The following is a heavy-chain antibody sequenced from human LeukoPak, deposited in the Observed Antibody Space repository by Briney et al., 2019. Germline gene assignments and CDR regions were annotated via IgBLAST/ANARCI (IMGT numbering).Heavy chain of an antibody. V-gene: IGHV4-59*12. Sequence: SETLSLTCTVSGDSMRGSYWNWIRQPPGKALEWIGFIYYSGSTIYNPSLKSRVTMWVDTAKKQFSLNLTSVSAADTALYFCAKVDGGGGDYGFDSWGQGTLVTVSS. D-gene: IGHD4-17*01. CDR2: IYYSGST. CDR3: AKVDGGGGDYGFDS. CDR1: GDSMRGSY. J-gene: IGHJ4*02.